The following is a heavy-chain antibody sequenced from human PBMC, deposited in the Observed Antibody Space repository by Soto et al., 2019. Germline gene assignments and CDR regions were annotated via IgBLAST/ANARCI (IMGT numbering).Heavy chain of an antibody. CDR2: IYYSGIT. CDR3: ARESYYYDTSGFYNNWFDP. D-gene: IGHD3-22*01. Sequence: SSETLSLTCTVSGGSISSYYWSWIRQPPGKGLEWIGYIYYSGITNYNPSLKSRVTISVDTSKNQFSLKLSSVTAADTAVYYCARESYYYDTSGFYNNWFDPWGQGTLVTVSS. V-gene: IGHV4-59*01. CDR1: GGSISSYY. J-gene: IGHJ5*02.